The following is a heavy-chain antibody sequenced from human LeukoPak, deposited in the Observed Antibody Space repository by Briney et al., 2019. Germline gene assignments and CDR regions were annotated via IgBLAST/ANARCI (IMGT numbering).Heavy chain of an antibody. CDR1: GFTFSSYT. CDR2: ISGSGGST. J-gene: IGHJ4*02. Sequence: PGGSLRLSCAASGFTFSSYTMTWVRQAPGKGLEWVSAISGSGGSTYYADSVKGRFTISRDNPKNSLFLQMSSLRDEDTAVYFCARDRGFGEMDYWGQGTLVTVSS. V-gene: IGHV3-23*01. D-gene: IGHD3-10*01. CDR3: ARDRGFGEMDY.